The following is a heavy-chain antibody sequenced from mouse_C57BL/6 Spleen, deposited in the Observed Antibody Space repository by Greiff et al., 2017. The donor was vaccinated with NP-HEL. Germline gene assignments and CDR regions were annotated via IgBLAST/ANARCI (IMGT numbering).Heavy chain of an antibody. D-gene: IGHD3-2*02. J-gene: IGHJ2*01. CDR2: IDTSDSAT. V-gene: IGHV1-52*01. CDR3: ARGAAQAPDY. CDR1: GFTFTSYW. Sequence: VQLQQPGAELVRPGSSVKLSCTASGFTFTSYWMHWVQQRPKQGLEWIGNIDTSDSATHYKQKVKDKATFTVDKSSSTTYMQLSSLTSEDSAVYYCARGAAQAPDYWGQGTTLTVSS.